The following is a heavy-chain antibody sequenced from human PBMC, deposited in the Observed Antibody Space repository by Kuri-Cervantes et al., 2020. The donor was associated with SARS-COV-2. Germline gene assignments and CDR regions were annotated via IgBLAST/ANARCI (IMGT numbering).Heavy chain of an antibody. CDR2: INGSNGNT. CDR3: ARGGDFWYVYYGMDV. V-gene: IGHV1-3*01. J-gene: IGHJ6*02. CDR1: GYTFTSYA. D-gene: IGHD3-3*01. Sequence: AAVKVSCEASGYTFTSYAMHWVRQAPGQRLEWMGWINGSNGNTKYSQKFQGRVTITRDTYASTAYMELSSLRSEDAAVYYCARGGDFWYVYYGMDVWGQGTTVTVSS.